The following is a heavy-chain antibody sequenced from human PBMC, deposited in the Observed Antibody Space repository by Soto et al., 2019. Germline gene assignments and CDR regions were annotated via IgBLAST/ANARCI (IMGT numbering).Heavy chain of an antibody. J-gene: IGHJ4*02. Sequence: QVQLVESGGGVVQPGRSLRLSCAASGFTFSSYAMHWVRQAPGKGLEWVAVISYDGSNKYYADSVKGRFTISRDNSKNTLYLQMNSLRAEDTAVYYCARDGSLYGSGSSFDYWGQGNLVTVSS. V-gene: IGHV3-30*14. CDR2: ISYDGSNK. CDR3: ARDGSLYGSGSSFDY. D-gene: IGHD3-10*01. CDR1: GFTFSSYA.